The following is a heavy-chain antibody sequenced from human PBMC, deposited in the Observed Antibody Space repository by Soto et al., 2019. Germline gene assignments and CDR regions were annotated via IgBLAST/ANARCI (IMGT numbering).Heavy chain of an antibody. V-gene: IGHV4-30-4*01. D-gene: IGHD3-9*01. CDR3: ARGQWSVRYFD. CDR2: IYYSGHT. CDR1: GGSITSGDNY. J-gene: IGHJ4*02. Sequence: TSETLSLTCTVSGGSITSGDNYWSWIRQPPGKGLEWIGYIYYSGHTYYNPSLKSRLTISVDTSKNQFSLKLSSVTAADTAVYYCARGQWSVRYFDWGQGTLVTVSS.